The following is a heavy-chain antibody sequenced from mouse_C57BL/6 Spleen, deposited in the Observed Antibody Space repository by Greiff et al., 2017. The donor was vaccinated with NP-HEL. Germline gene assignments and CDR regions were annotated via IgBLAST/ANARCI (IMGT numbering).Heavy chain of an antibody. D-gene: IGHD2-4*01. Sequence: VQLQQPGAELVRPGTSVKLSCKASGYTFTSYWMHWVKQRPGQGLEWIGVIDPSDSYTNYNQKFKGKATLTVDTSSSTAYMKLSSLTSEDSAVYYCARGSYYDYDGYAMDYWGQGTSVTVSS. J-gene: IGHJ4*01. CDR3: ARGSYYDYDGYAMDY. V-gene: IGHV1-59*01. CDR2: IDPSDSYT. CDR1: GYTFTSYW.